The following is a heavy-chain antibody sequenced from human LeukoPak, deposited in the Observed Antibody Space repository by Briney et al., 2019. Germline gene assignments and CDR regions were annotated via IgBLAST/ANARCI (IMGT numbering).Heavy chain of an antibody. CDR1: GFTFSSYS. D-gene: IGHD2-2*01. J-gene: IGHJ6*03. CDR2: ISSSSSYI. V-gene: IGHV3-21*01. Sequence: GSLRLSCAASGFTFSSYSMNWVRQAPGKGLEWVSSISSSSSYIYYADSVKGRFTISRDNAKNSLYLQMNSLRAEDTAVYYCARDGDIVVVPAAMYYYYYMDVWGKGTTVTVSS. CDR3: ARDGDIVVVPAAMYYYYYMDV.